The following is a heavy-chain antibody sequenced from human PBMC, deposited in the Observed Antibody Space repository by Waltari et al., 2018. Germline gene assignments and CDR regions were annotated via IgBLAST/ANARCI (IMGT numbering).Heavy chain of an antibody. CDR2: VYSSGST. J-gene: IGHJ5*02. D-gene: IGHD3-22*01. CDR1: GGSISSYY. Sequence: QVQLQESGPGLVKPSETLSLTCTVSGGSISSYYWSWIRQPAGKGLEWIGHVYSSGSTNYNPSLKSRVTISVDNSNNQFSLKRSSVTAADTAVYFCATVGSSDYYNWFDPWGQGTLVTVSS. CDR3: ATVGSSDYYNWFDP. V-gene: IGHV4-4*07.